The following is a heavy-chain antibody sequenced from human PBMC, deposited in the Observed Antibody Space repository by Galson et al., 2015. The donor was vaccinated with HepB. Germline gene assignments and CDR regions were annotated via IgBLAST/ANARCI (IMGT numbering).Heavy chain of an antibody. CDR1: GFTFTTYT. D-gene: IGHD6-19*01. CDR2: INAANGNT. Sequence: SVKVSCKASGFTFTTYTIHWVRQAPGQSLEWMGWINAANGNTKYSQNFQGRVTITRDTSASTAYMELSSLRSEDTAVYCCARAGGRSWVDPWGQGTLVTVSS. CDR3: ARAGGRSWVDP. V-gene: IGHV1-3*01. J-gene: IGHJ5*02.